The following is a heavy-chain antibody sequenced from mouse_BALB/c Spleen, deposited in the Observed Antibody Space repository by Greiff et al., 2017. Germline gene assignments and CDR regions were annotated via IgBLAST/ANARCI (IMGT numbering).Heavy chain of an antibody. CDR2: IYPGNGDT. CDR1: GYTFTSYN. V-gene: IGHV1-12*01. CDR3: ARSRQLGLRGYAMDY. Sequence: LQQPGAELVRPGASVKLSCKASGYTFTSYNMHWVKQTPGQGLEWIGAIYPGNGDTSYNQKFKGKATLTADKSSSTAYMQLSSLTSEDSAVYYCARSRQLGLRGYAMDYWGQGTSVTVSS. J-gene: IGHJ4*01. D-gene: IGHD3-2*01.